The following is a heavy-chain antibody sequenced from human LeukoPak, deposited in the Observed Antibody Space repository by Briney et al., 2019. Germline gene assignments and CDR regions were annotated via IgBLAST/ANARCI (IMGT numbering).Heavy chain of an antibody. D-gene: IGHD4-17*01. J-gene: IGHJ3*02. CDR1: GGSISSYY. Sequence: SETLSLTCTVSGGSISSYYWSWFRQPPGKGLEWIGYIYYSGSTNYNPSLKSRVTISVDTSKNQFSLKLSSVTAADTAVYYCARRGDYGAFDIWGQGTMVTVSS. V-gene: IGHV4-59*01. CDR3: ARRGDYGAFDI. CDR2: IYYSGST.